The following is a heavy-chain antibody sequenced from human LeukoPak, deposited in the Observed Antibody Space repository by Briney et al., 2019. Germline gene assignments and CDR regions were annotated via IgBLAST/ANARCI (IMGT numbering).Heavy chain of an antibody. J-gene: IGHJ4*02. V-gene: IGHV4-38-2*02. CDR2: MFHSGST. D-gene: IGHD5-18*01. Sequence: PSETLSLTCSVSGYSISSGFYWGWIRQPPGKGLECIGSMFHSGSTYYNPSLKSRVTISVDTSKNQFSLKLSSVTAADTAVYYCARGQKYRSGYTVTELGSGYFDYWGQGTLVTVSS. CDR3: ARGQKYRSGYTVTELGSGYFDY. CDR1: GYSISSGFY.